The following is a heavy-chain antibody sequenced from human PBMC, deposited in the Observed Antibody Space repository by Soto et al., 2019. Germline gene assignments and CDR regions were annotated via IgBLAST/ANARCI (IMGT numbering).Heavy chain of an antibody. V-gene: IGHV4-59*01. CDR2: IYYSGST. D-gene: IGHD6-19*01. CDR3: ARRVAGTGSWFDP. J-gene: IGHJ5*02. Sequence: PSETLSLTCTVSGGSLSSYYWSWIRQPPGKGLEWIGYIYYSGSTNYNPSLKSRVTISVDTSKNQFSLKLSSVTAADTAVYYCARRVAGTGSWFDPWGQGTLVTGSS. CDR1: GGSLSSYY.